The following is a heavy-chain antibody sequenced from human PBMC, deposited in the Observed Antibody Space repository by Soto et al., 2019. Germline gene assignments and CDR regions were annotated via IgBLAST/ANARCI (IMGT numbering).Heavy chain of an antibody. V-gene: IGHV3-23*01. D-gene: IGHD5-12*01. CDR1: GFSFNSYA. Sequence: EVQLPESGGGLIQPGGSLRLSCSASGFSFNSYAMMWVCQAPGKGLEWVSVISGSGGSSYFADSAKGRFTISRDNSKNMLYLEMNSLRAEDTARYFCAKGSIEYSASVDYWGQGTLVIVSS. CDR2: ISGSGGSS. J-gene: IGHJ4*02. CDR3: AKGSIEYSASVDY.